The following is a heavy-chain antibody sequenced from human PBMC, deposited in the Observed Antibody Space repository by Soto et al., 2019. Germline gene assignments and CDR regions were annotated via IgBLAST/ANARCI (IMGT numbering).Heavy chain of an antibody. D-gene: IGHD1-26*01. V-gene: IGHV1-2*04. CDR3: AREGGSGTRQYYYGMDV. CDR2: INPNSGGT. Sequence: ASVKVSCKASGYTFTGYYMHWVRQAPGQGLEWMGWINPNSGGTNYAQKFQGWVTMTRDTSISTAYMELSRLRSDDTAVYYCAREGGSGTRQYYYGMDVWGQGTTVTSP. CDR1: GYTFTGYY. J-gene: IGHJ6*02.